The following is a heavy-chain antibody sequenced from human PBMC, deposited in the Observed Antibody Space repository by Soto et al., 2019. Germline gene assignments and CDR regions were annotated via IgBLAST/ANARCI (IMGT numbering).Heavy chain of an antibody. CDR2: TYYRSKWYN. CDR1: GDSVSSNSAA. Sequence: SQTLSLTCAISGDSVSSNSAAWNWIRQSPSRGLEWLGRTYYRSKWYNDYAVSVKGRITINPDTSKNQFSLQLNSVTPEDTAVYYCARVLAARLSYYYYGMDVCGQGTTVTVS. D-gene: IGHD6-6*01. CDR3: ARVLAARLSYYYYGMDV. V-gene: IGHV6-1*01. J-gene: IGHJ6*02.